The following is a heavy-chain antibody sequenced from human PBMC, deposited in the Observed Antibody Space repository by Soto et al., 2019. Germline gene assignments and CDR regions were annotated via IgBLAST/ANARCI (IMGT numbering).Heavy chain of an antibody. CDR1: GFTFRNYD. CDR3: ARTDRDFYGLDV. J-gene: IGHJ6*02. CDR2: ISAAGDP. V-gene: IGHV3-13*05. Sequence: EVQLVESGGGLVQPGGSLRLSCAASGFTFRNYDMHWVRQGTGKGLEWVSGISAAGDPDYADSVEGRFTISRENAQNSFFLQMNSPRVGDTAGYYCARTDRDFYGLDVWGQGTTVIVSS.